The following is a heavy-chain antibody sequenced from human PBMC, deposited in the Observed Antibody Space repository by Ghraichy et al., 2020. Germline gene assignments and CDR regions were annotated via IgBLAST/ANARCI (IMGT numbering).Heavy chain of an antibody. J-gene: IGHJ2*01. D-gene: IGHD3-10*01. CDR2: MHHSGST. CDR1: GGSISSSNYY. CDR3: AGSFAVIRYFDL. Sequence: SETLSLTCTVSGGSISSSNYYWGWIRQPPGKGQEWIGSMHHSGSTYYNPSLKSRPTISVDKPKNQFSLNLTSVTAADTAVYYCAGSFAVIRYFDLWGRGTVVTVSS. V-gene: IGHV4-39*01.